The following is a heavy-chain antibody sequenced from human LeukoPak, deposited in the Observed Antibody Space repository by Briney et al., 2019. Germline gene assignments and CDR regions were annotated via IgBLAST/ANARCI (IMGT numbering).Heavy chain of an antibody. CDR2: ICPGNSDT. D-gene: IGHD2-21*02. V-gene: IGHV5-51*01. CDR1: GYILTNNW. CDR3: AGEGVTANHFDY. J-gene: IGHJ4*02. Sequence: GESLKISCKISGYILTNNWIGWVRQVPGKGLEWMGLICPGNSDTKYSPSFQGQVTFSVDKSISTAYLHWSSLKASDTAMYYCAGEGVTANHFDYWGQGTLVTVSS.